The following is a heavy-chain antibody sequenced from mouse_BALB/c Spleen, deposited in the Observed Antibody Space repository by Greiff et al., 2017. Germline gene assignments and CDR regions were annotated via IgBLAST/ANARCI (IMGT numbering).Heavy chain of an antibody. CDR3: ARGAYYGNDYFDY. Sequence: QVQLQQPGAELVKPGASVKLSCKASGYTFTSYWMHWVKQRPGQGLEWIGEINPSNGRTNYNEKFKSKATLTVDKSSSTAYMQLSSLTSEDSAVYYCARGAYYGNDYFDYWGQGTTLTVSS. CDR1: GYTFTSYW. CDR2: INPSNGRT. J-gene: IGHJ2*01. V-gene: IGHV1S81*02. D-gene: IGHD2-10*01.